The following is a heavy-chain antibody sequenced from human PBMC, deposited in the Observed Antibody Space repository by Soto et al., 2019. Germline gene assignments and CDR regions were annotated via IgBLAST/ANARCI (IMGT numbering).Heavy chain of an antibody. CDR3: ARVPTVTTRYENWFDP. CDR2: INPNSGGT. CDR1: GYTFTGYY. J-gene: IGHJ5*02. D-gene: IGHD4-17*01. V-gene: IGHV1-2*04. Sequence: GASVKVSCEACGYTFTGYYMHWVRQAPGQGLEWMGWINPNSGGTNYAQKFQGWVTMTRNTSISTAYMELSSLRSEDTAVYYCARVPTVTTRYENWFDPWGQGTLVTVSS.